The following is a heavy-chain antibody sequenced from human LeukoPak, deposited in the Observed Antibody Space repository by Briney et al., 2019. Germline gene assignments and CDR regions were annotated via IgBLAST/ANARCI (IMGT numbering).Heavy chain of an antibody. J-gene: IGHJ3*02. Sequence: SETLSLTCTVSGYSISSGYYWGWIRQPPGKGLEWIGSIYHSGSTYYNPSLKIRVTISVDTSKNQFSLKLSSVTAADTAVYYCARDPLRYCSSTSCYISTRDAFDIWGQGTMVTVSS. CDR3: ARDPLRYCSSTSCYISTRDAFDI. CDR2: IYHSGST. V-gene: IGHV4-38-2*02. D-gene: IGHD2-2*02. CDR1: GYSISSGYY.